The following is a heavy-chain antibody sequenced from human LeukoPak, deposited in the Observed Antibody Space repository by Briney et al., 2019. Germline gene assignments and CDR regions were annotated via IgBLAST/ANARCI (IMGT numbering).Heavy chain of an antibody. D-gene: IGHD6-13*01. J-gene: IGHJ4*02. CDR3: ARVEIAAAGINY. V-gene: IGHV3-30*02. CDR1: GFTFSSYG. Sequence: GGSLRLSCAASGFTFSSYGMHWVRQAPGKGLEWVAFIRYDGSNKYYADSVKGRFTISRDNAKSSLYLQMNSLRAEDTAVYYCARVEIAAAGINYWGQGTLVTVSS. CDR2: IRYDGSNK.